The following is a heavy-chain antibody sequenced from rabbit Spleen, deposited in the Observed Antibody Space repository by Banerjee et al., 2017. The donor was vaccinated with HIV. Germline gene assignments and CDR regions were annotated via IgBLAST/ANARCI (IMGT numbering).Heavy chain of an antibody. Sequence: QEQLEESGGDLVKPEGSLTLTCKASGFSFSSSYDMCWVRQAPGKGLEWIGCIYTGDGSTHYASWVNGRFSISKTSSTTVTLQMTSLTAADTATYFCARSASSYYWYYFNLWGQGTLVTVS. V-gene: IGHV1S45*01. J-gene: IGHJ4*01. CDR2: IYTGDGST. D-gene: IGHD8-1*01. CDR1: GFSFSSSYD. CDR3: ARSASSYYWYYFNL.